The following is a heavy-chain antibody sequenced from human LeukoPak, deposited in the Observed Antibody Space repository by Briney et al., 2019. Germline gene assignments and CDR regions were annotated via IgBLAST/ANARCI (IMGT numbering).Heavy chain of an antibody. V-gene: IGHV3-48*03. CDR1: GFTFSSYE. D-gene: IGHD2-8*01. J-gene: IGHJ4*02. CDR2: ISSSGSTI. CDR3: ARGLKVMDY. Sequence: GGSLRLSCAASGFTFSSYEMNWVRQAPGKGLEWVSYISSSGSTIYYADSVKGRFTISRDNAKNSLYLQMNSLRAEGTAVYYCARGLKVMDYWGQGTLVTVSS.